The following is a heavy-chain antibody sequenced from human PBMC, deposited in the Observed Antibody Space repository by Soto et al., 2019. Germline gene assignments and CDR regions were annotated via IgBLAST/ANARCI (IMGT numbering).Heavy chain of an antibody. CDR1: GFTFSSYG. CDR2: IWYDGSNK. Sequence: GGSLRLSCAASGFTFSSYGMHWVRQAPGKGLEWVAVIWYDGSNKYYADSVKGRFTISRDNSKNTLYLQMNSLRAEDTAVYYCARADVWFGELQFDPWGQGTLVTVSS. J-gene: IGHJ5*02. V-gene: IGHV3-33*01. CDR3: ARADVWFGELQFDP. D-gene: IGHD3-10*01.